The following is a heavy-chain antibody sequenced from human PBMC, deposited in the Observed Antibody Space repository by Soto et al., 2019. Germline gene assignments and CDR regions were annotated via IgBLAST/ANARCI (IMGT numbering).Heavy chain of an antibody. CDR1: GYSISGGYY. V-gene: IGHV4-38-2*01. J-gene: IGHJ5*02. CDR2: IYHSGST. CDR3: ASSIWDFWSGYYTGNWFDP. D-gene: IGHD3-3*01. Sequence: SETLSLTCAVCGYSISGGYYWGWIRQPPGKGLEWIGSIYHSGSTYYNPSLKSRVTISVDTSKNQFSLKLSSVTAADTAVYYCASSIWDFWSGYYTGNWFDPWGQGTLVTVSS.